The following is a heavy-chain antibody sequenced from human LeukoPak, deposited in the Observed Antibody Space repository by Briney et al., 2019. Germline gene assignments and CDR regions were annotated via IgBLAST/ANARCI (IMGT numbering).Heavy chain of an antibody. V-gene: IGHV5-10-1*01. CDR2: IDLRVFYH. CDR1: GSSFTSFR. D-gene: IGHD3-9*01. J-gene: IGHJ4*02. Sequence: GEPLKISGKGFGSSFTSFRISGVGQMPGKGLEWMGRIDLRVFYHNYSPYFHGTVTIPADKSISTAYLQWSSLKASDTAMYYCARHLGADNLTGFDFWAQGTLVTVSS. CDR3: ARHLGADNLTGFDF.